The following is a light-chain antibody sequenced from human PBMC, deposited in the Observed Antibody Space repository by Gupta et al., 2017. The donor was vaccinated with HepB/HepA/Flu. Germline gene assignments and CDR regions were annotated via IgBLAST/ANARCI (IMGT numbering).Light chain of an antibody. V-gene: IGKV2-28*01. CDR1: QSLLHSNGYNY. Sequence: DIAMTLSVLSLPVTPGEPASISCRSSQSLLHSNGYNYLDWYLQKPGQSPQLLIYLGSNRASGVPDRFSGSGSGTDFTLKISRVEAEDVGVYYCMQALQTSITFGQGTQLEIK. CDR2: LGS. J-gene: IGKJ5*01. CDR3: MQALQTSIT.